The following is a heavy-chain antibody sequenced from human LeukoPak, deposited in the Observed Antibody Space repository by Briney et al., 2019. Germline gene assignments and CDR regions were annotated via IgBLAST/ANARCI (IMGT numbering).Heavy chain of an antibody. V-gene: IGHV4-59*01. D-gene: IGHD2/OR15-2a*01. Sequence: SETLSPTCTVSGGSISYYWSWIRQPPGKGLEWIGYIYYSGSTNYNPSLKSRVSISVDTSKNQFSLKLSSVTAADTAVYFCARASFSTPGNFDYWGQGTLVTVSS. CDR1: GGSISYY. CDR2: IYYSGST. CDR3: ARASFSTPGNFDY. J-gene: IGHJ4*02.